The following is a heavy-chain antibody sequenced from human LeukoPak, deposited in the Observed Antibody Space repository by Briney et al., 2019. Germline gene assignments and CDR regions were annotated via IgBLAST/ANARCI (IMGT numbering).Heavy chain of an antibody. CDR2: IRQDGSEK. D-gene: IGHD3-10*01. J-gene: IGHJ4*02. CDR1: GFTFSSYA. Sequence: GGSLRLSCAASGFTFSSYAMSWVRQAPGKGLEWVANIRQDGSEKYYVDSVKGRFTISRDNAKNSLYLQMNSLRAEDTAVYYCASAVVRGVIRQQLPDYWGQGTLVTVSS. V-gene: IGHV3-7*01. CDR3: ASAVVRGVIRQQLPDY.